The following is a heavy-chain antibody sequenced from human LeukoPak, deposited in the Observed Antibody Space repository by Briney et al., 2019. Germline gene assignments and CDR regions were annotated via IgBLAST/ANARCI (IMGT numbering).Heavy chain of an antibody. CDR3: ARGGPGWDSSSWYNY. Sequence: GGSLRLSCAASGFTFSNYEMNWVRQAPGKGLEWISFISSPLSGSETTIHYADSVKGRFTISRNNAKNSLDLQMNSLRAEDTAVYYCARGGPGWDSSSWYNYWGQGTLVTVSS. J-gene: IGHJ4*02. CDR2: ISSPLSGSETTI. CDR1: GFTFSNYE. V-gene: IGHV3-48*03. D-gene: IGHD6-13*01.